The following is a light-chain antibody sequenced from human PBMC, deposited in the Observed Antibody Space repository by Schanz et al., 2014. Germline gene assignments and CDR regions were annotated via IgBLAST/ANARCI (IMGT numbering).Light chain of an antibody. Sequence: QSVLTQPPSVSGAPGQRVTISCTGSSSNIGAPYDVNWYQQLPGTAPKLLIYGDINRPSGVPDRFSGSKSGNTASLTISGLQAEDEADYYCCSYAGSLRVFGGGTKLTVL. CDR3: CSYAGSLRV. V-gene: IGLV1-40*01. CDR1: SSNIGAPYD. J-gene: IGLJ3*02. CDR2: GDI.